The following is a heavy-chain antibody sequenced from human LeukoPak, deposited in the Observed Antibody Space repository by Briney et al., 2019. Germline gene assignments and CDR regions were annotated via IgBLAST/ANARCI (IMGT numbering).Heavy chain of an antibody. J-gene: IGHJ4*02. CDR2: IGSAGT. CDR3: AKNLDSSGSYFPDE. Sequence: PGRSLRLSCAASGFTFGAYAMTWVRQAPGKGLEWVSGIGSAGTYYADSVKGRFTISRDNSKSTLYLQMNSLRAEDTAVYYCAKNLDSSGSYFPDEWGQGTLVTVSS. CDR1: GFTFGAYA. V-gene: IGHV3-23*01. D-gene: IGHD3-10*01.